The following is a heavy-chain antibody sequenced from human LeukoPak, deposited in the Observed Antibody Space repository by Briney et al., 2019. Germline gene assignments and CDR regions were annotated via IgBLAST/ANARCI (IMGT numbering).Heavy chain of an antibody. CDR1: GGSISSYY. Sequence: SDTLSLTCTVSGGSISSYYWSWIRQPPGKGLEWIGYIYYSGSTNYNPSLKSRVTISVDTSKNQFSLKLSSVTAADTAVYYCARHINWNSNNWFDPWGQGTLVTVS. J-gene: IGHJ5*02. D-gene: IGHD1-7*01. V-gene: IGHV4-59*08. CDR3: ARHINWNSNNWFDP. CDR2: IYYSGST.